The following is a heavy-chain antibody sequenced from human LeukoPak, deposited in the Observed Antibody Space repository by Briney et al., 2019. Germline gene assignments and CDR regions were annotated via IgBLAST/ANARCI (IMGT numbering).Heavy chain of an antibody. Sequence: KTSETLSLTCTVSGGSVSSGSYYWSWIRQPPGKGLEWIGYIYYSGSTNYNPSLKSRVTISVDTSKNQFSLKLSSVTAADTAVYYCARNDILTQGWFDPWGQGTLVTVSS. CDR1: GGSVSSGSYY. CDR3: ARNDILTQGWFDP. D-gene: IGHD3-9*01. V-gene: IGHV4-61*01. CDR2: IYYSGST. J-gene: IGHJ5*02.